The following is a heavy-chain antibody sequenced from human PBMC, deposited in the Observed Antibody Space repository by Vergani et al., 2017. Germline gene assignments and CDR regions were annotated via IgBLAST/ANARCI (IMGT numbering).Heavy chain of an antibody. D-gene: IGHD3-16*02. CDR1: GGTFSSYT. Sequence: QVQLVQSGAEVKKPGSSVKVSCKASGGTFSSYTISWVRQAPGQGLEWMGIINPSGGSTSYAQKFQGRVTMTRDTSTSTVYMELSSLRSEDTAVYYCARDQYDYVWGSYRNFDYWGQGTLVTVSS. CDR2: INPSGGST. J-gene: IGHJ4*02. CDR3: ARDQYDYVWGSYRNFDY. V-gene: IGHV1-46*01.